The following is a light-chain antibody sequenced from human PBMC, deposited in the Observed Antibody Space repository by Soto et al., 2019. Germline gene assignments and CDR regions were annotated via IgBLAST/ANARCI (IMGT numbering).Light chain of an antibody. J-gene: IGKJ4*01. CDR2: DAS. CDR1: QSVGTY. Sequence: LLTQSPATLSLSPGERATLSCRASQSVGTYLAWYQQKPGQAPRLLIYDASSRATGIPPRFSGSGSGTDFTLSISSLEPEDIAVCCGQQRSIWPPLTFGGGTKVEIK. CDR3: QQRSIWPPLT. V-gene: IGKV3-11*01.